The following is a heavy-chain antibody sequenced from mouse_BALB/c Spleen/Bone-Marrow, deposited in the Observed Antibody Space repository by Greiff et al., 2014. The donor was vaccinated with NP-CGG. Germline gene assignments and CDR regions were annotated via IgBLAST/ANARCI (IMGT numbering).Heavy chain of an antibody. Sequence: DVMLVESGGDLVKPGGSLKLSCAASGFSFSGYGTSWVRQTPDKRLEWVATIGVGGTYTFYPDSVKGRFTISRDNAKNTLYLRVSSLKSEDTAMYYCARRFTTVVATVFAYWGQGTLVTVSA. CDR1: GFSFSGYG. J-gene: IGHJ3*01. CDR2: IGVGGTYT. CDR3: ARRFTTVVATVFAY. D-gene: IGHD1-1*01. V-gene: IGHV5-6*02.